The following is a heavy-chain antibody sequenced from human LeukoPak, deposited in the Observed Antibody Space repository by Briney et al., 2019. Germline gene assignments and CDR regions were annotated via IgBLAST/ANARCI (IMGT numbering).Heavy chain of an antibody. CDR2: INPNSGDT. CDR3: ARRRAVAGHFDY. V-gene: IGHV1-2*02. D-gene: IGHD6-19*01. CDR1: GYTFTGYY. Sequence: ASVKVSCKASGYTFTGYYMHWVRQAPGQGLEWMGWINPNSGDTNYAQKFQGRVTMTRDTSISTAYMELSRLRSDDTAVYYCARRRAVAGHFDYWGQGTLVTVSS. J-gene: IGHJ4*02.